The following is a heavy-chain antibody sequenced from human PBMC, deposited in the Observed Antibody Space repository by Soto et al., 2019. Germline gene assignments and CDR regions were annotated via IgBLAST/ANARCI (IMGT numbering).Heavy chain of an antibody. CDR3: ARGGDYGIDY. CDR2: IWYDGSNK. CDR1: GFTFSSYG. V-gene: IGHV3-33*01. D-gene: IGHD3-16*01. J-gene: IGHJ4*02. Sequence: QVQLVESGGGVVQPGRSLRLSCAASGFTFSSYGMHWVRQAPGKGLGWVAVIWYDGSNKYYADSVKGRFTISRDNSKNTLYLQMNSLRAEDTAVYYCARGGDYGIDYWGQGTLVTVSS.